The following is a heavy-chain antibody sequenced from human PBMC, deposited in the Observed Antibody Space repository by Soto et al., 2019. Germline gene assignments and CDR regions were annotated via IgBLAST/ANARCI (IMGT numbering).Heavy chain of an antibody. Sequence: QLQLQESGSGLVKPSQTLSLTCAVAGGSISSGGYSWNWIRQPPGKGLEWIGYIYHSGSTYYNPSRKSRVTISLDRSKDQFSLKLSSVTAADTAVYYCATMTTLTTRAIDIWGQGTMVTVSS. D-gene: IGHD4-17*01. V-gene: IGHV4-30-2*01. CDR1: GGSISSGGYS. CDR2: IYHSGST. CDR3: ATMTTLTTRAIDI. J-gene: IGHJ3*02.